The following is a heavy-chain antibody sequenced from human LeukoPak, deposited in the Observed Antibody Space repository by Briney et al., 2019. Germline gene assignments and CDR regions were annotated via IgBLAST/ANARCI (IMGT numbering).Heavy chain of an antibody. D-gene: IGHD6-13*01. J-gene: IGHJ5*02. CDR3: ARKAAAGIPPLYNWFDP. CDR1: GGSISSYY. Sequence: SETLSLTCTVSGGSISSYYWSWIRQPAGKGLEWIGRIYTSGSTNYNPSLKSRVTMSVDTSKNQFSLKLASVTPADTAVYYCARKAAAGIPPLYNWFDPWGQGTLVTVSA. CDR2: IYTSGST. V-gene: IGHV4-4*07.